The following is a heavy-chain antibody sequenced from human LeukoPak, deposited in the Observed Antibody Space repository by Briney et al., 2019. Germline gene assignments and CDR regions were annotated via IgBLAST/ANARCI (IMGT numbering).Heavy chain of an antibody. V-gene: IGHV1-2*02. CDR1: GYTFTGYY. Sequence: ASVKVSCKASGYTFTGYYMHWVRQAPGQGLEWMGWTNPNSGGTNYAQKFQGRVTMTRDTSISTAYMELSRLRSDDTAVYYCARYYGGNSESDYWGQGTLVTVSS. D-gene: IGHD4-23*01. J-gene: IGHJ4*02. CDR2: TNPNSGGT. CDR3: ARYYGGNSESDY.